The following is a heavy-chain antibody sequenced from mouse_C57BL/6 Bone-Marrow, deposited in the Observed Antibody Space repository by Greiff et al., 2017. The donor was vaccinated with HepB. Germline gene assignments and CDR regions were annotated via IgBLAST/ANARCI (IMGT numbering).Heavy chain of an antibody. CDR1: GYTFTSYW. CDR2: IYPGNSET. Sequence: VQLQQSGTVLARPGASVKMSCKTSGYTFTSYWMHWVKQRPGQGLEWIGAIYPGNSETSYNQKFKGKAKLTAVTSASTAYMELSSLTNEDSAVYYCTRAGSSLGYYAMDYWGQGTSVTVSS. J-gene: IGHJ4*01. V-gene: IGHV1-5*01. D-gene: IGHD1-1*01. CDR3: TRAGSSLGYYAMDY.